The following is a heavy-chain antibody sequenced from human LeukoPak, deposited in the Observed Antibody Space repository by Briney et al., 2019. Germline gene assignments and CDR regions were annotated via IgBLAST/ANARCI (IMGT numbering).Heavy chain of an antibody. CDR2: ISGSGGST. D-gene: IGHD1-14*01. Sequence: GGSLRLSCAASGFTFSSYAMSWVRQAPGKGLEWVSAISGSGGSTYYADSVKGRFTISRDNSKNTLYLHMHSRRAEDTAVYYYARDVGHRTSSAFDLWGQGTMVTVSS. J-gene: IGHJ3*01. CDR1: GFTFSSYA. CDR3: ARDVGHRTSSAFDL. V-gene: IGHV3-23*01.